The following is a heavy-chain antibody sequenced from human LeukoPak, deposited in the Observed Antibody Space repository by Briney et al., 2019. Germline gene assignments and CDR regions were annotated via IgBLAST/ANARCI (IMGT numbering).Heavy chain of an antibody. V-gene: IGHV4-39*01. D-gene: IGHD4-17*01. CDR3: ARRSVTTLDY. J-gene: IGHJ4*02. CDR2: IYYSGST. CDR1: GGSISSSSYY. Sequence: SETLSLTCTVSGGSISSSSYYWGWIRQPPGKGLEWIGSIYYSGSTYYNPSLKSRVTISVDTSKNQFSLKLSSVTAADTAVYHCARRSVTTLDYWGQGTLVTVSS.